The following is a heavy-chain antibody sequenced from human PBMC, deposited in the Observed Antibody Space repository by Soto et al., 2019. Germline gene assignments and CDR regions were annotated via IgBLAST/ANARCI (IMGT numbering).Heavy chain of an antibody. J-gene: IGHJ6*02. CDR2: IIPIFVTA. V-gene: IGHV1-69*01. CDR3: ARSLQAYSRCWYGARYYCLDV. D-gene: IGHD6-13*01. CDR1: GGTFSSYA. Sequence: QVPLVQSGAEVKKPGSSVKVSCKASGGTFSSYAISWVRQAPGQWLEWMVGIIPIFVTANYAQKFQGRVTITADESTSTSYMELSSLRSEATAVYYCARSLQAYSRCWYGARYYCLDVWGQGTTVNVSS.